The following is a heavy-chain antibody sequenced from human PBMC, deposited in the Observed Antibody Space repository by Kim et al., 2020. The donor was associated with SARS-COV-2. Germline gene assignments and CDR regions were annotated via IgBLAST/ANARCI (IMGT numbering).Heavy chain of an antibody. V-gene: IGHV1-18*01. CDR1: GYTFTSYG. J-gene: IGHJ6*03. Sequence: ASVKVSCKASGYTFTSYGISWVRQAPGQGLEWMGWISAYNGNTNYAQKLQGRVTMTTDTSTSTAYMELRSLRSDDTAVYYCARDKGYYDFWSGPWTPPWNYYYMDVWGKGTTVTVSS. D-gene: IGHD3-3*01. CDR2: ISAYNGNT. CDR3: ARDKGYYDFWSGPWTPPWNYYYMDV.